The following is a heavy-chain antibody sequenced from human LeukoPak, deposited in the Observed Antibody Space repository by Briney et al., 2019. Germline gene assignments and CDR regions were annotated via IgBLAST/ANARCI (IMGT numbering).Heavy chain of an antibody. Sequence: GGSLRLSCAASGFTFSSYSMNWVRQAPGKGLEWVSSIISSRSYIYYAASVKGRFTISRDNAKNSLYLQMNSLRAEDTAVYYCARDRVHPDAFDIWGQGTMVTVSS. CDR3: ARDRVHPDAFDI. CDR1: GFTFSSYS. CDR2: IISSRSYI. J-gene: IGHJ3*02. V-gene: IGHV3-21*01.